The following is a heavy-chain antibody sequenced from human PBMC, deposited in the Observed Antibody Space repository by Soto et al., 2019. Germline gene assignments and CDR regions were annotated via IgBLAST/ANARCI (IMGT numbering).Heavy chain of an antibody. CDR2: IYHSGTT. V-gene: IGHV4-4*02. J-gene: IGHJ4*02. CDR1: GGSISDNW. CDR3: ARYVAVPRTRGFDY. Sequence: QVQLQESGPGLVKPSGTLSLTCAVAGGSISDNWWSWVRQAPGKGLEWIGEIYHSGTTYYNPSLKGRVIIPVDKTARQISLTLSSVTAADTAVYYCARYVAVPRTRGFDYWGQGALVAVSS. D-gene: IGHD2-21*01.